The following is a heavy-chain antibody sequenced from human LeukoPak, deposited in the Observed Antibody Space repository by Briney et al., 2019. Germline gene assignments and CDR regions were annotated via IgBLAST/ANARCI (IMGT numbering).Heavy chain of an antibody. CDR3: ARDPYYAYYYYGMDV. J-gene: IGHJ6*02. CDR1: GFTFCRYS. V-gene: IGHV3-21*01. D-gene: IGHD3-3*01. Sequence: GGSLRLSCAASGFTFCRYSMNWVRQAPGKGLEWVSSISSSSSYIYYADSVKGRFTISRDNAKNSLYLQMNSLRAEDTAVYYCARDPYYAYYYYGMDVWGQGTTVTVSS. CDR2: ISSSSSYI.